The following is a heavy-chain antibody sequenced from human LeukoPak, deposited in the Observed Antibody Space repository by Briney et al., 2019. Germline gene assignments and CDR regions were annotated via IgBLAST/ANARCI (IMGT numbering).Heavy chain of an antibody. Sequence: GGSLRLSCAASGFTFSSYGMHWVRQAPGKGLEWVAVISYDGSNKYYADSVKGRFTISRDNSKNTLYLQMNSLRAEDTAVYYCAKDMTTVTTGYDAFDIWGQGTMVTVSS. J-gene: IGHJ3*02. CDR1: GFTFSSYG. D-gene: IGHD4-17*01. CDR3: AKDMTTVTTGYDAFDI. CDR2: ISYDGSNK. V-gene: IGHV3-30*18.